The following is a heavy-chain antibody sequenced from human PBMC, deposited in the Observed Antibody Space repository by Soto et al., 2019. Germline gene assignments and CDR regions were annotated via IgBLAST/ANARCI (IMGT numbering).Heavy chain of an antibody. V-gene: IGHV4-31*03. CDR3: ARDPAAMGPDRDFDL. J-gene: IGHJ2*01. D-gene: IGHD6-25*01. Sequence: QVQLQESGPGLVKPSQTLSLTCTVSGGSISSDGSYWSWIRQDPGKGLEFIGYILYSGTTYYNPSLKSRVTISVDTSKNQFSLKLSSVTAADTAVYYCARDPAAMGPDRDFDLWGRGPLVTVSS. CDR2: ILYSGTT. CDR1: GGSISSDGSY.